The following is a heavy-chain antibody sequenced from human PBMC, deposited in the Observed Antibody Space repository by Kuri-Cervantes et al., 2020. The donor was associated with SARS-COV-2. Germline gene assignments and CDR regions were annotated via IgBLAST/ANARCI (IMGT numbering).Heavy chain of an antibody. D-gene: IGHD3-22*01. J-gene: IGHJ3*02. CDR2: ISSSSSTI. CDR1: GFTFSNSD. Sequence: GGSLKISCAASGFTFSNSDMNWVRQAPGKGLEWVSYISSSSSTIYYADSVKGRFTISRDNAKNSLYLQMNSLRAEDTAVYYCAGASYYDSSGYPLALGAFDIWGQGTMVTVSS. CDR3: AGASYYDSSGYPLALGAFDI. V-gene: IGHV3-48*04.